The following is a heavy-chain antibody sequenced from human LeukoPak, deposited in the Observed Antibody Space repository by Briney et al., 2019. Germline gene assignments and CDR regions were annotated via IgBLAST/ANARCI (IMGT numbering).Heavy chain of an antibody. V-gene: IGHV1-69*13. D-gene: IGHD6-19*01. CDR3: ARDRGIAVAGQNWFDP. CDR2: IIPIFGTA. J-gene: IGHJ5*02. Sequence: GASVKVSCKASGGTFSSYAISWVRQAPGQGLEWMGEIIPIFGTANYAQKFQGRVTITADESTSTAYMELSSLRSEDTAVYYCARDRGIAVAGQNWFDPWGQGTLVTVSS. CDR1: GGTFSSYA.